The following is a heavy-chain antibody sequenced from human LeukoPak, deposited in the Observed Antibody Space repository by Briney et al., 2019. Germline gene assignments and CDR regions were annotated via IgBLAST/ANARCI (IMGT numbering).Heavy chain of an antibody. CDR2: IYHSGST. Sequence: SETLSLTCTVSGYSISSGYYWGWIRQPPGKGLEWIGSIYHSGSTYYNPSLKSRVTISVDTSKNQFSLKLSSVTAADTAVYYCARGGINGIVVVTGRAYYYYGMDVWGQGTTVTVSS. D-gene: IGHD2-21*02. J-gene: IGHJ6*02. CDR1: GYSISSGYY. V-gene: IGHV4-38-2*02. CDR3: ARGGINGIVVVTGRAYYYYGMDV.